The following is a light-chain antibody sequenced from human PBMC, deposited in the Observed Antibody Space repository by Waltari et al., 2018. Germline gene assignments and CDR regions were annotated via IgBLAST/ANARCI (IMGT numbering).Light chain of an antibody. CDR1: QSVSSY. CDR3: QQRSNWPPLFT. CDR2: DAS. J-gene: IGKJ3*01. V-gene: IGKV3-11*01. Sequence: EIVLTQSPATLSLSPGERATLSCRASQSVSSYLAWYQQKPGQAPRILIYDASNRATGIPAMFSGSGSGTDFTLTISSLEPEDFAVYYCQQRSNWPPLFTFGPGTKVDIK.